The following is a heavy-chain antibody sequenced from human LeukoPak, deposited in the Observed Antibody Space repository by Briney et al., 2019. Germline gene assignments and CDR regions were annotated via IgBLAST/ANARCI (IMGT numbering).Heavy chain of an antibody. J-gene: IGHJ2*01. V-gene: IGHV3-66*01. CDR1: GFTVNSNY. D-gene: IGHD6-19*01. Sequence: PGGSLRLSCAASGFTVNSNYMSWVRQAPGKGLEWVSVVYSGDRTYYADSVKGRFTISRDDSTNTLYLLMNSLRAEDTAVYYCARGYSSGWYSYWYFDLWGRGTLVTVSS. CDR3: ARGYSSGWYSYWYFDL. CDR2: VYSGDRT.